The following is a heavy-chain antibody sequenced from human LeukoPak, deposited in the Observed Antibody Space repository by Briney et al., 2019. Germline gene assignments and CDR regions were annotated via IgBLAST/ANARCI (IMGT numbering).Heavy chain of an antibody. CDR2: ISGSGGST. CDR3: AKGTDSSSSGRYYYYYMDV. J-gene: IGHJ6*03. D-gene: IGHD6-6*01. Sequence: PGGSLRLSCAASGFTFSSYAMSWVRQAPGKGLEWVSAISGSGGSTYYADSVKGRFTISRDNSKNTLYLQMNSLRAEGTAVYYCAKGTDSSSSGRYYYYYMDVWGKGTTVTISS. CDR1: GFTFSSYA. V-gene: IGHV3-23*01.